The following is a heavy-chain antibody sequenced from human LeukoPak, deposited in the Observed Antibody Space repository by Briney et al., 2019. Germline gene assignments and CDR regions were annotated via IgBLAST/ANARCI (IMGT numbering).Heavy chain of an antibody. CDR3: TRHHTRYGMDV. Sequence: GGSLRLSCAASGFTFRNASMSWVRQAPGKGLEWVGRIKSKTDGGTTDYAAPVKGRFTISRDDSKNTLYLQMNSLKTEDTAVYYCTRHHTRYGMDVWGQGTTVTVSS. CDR2: IKSKTDGGTT. V-gene: IGHV3-15*01. D-gene: IGHD3-3*01. J-gene: IGHJ6*02. CDR1: GFTFRNAS.